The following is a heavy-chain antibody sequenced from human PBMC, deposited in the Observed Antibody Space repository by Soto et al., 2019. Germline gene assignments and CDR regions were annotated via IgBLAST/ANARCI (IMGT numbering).Heavy chain of an antibody. J-gene: IGHJ4*02. CDR3: ARHEGGAAADRPLDY. D-gene: IGHD6-13*01. CDR1: GGSVRSSSYY. V-gene: IGHV4-39*01. CDR2: IYYRGRT. Sequence: QLRLQESGPGLVKSSETLSLTCTVSGGSVRSSSYYWGWIRQPPGKGLEWIASIYYRGRTHNNPALKSPVTMSIDTYTNQFSLKMNSVTAADTAVYYCARHEGGAAADRPLDYWGQGTLGTVSS.